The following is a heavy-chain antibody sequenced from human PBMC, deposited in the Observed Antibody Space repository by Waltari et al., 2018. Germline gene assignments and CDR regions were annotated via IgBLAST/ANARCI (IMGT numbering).Heavy chain of an antibody. J-gene: IGHJ4*02. D-gene: IGHD3-22*01. CDR3: VRHRSVTYYYYSSGYVDY. Sequence: QVQLQQWGAGLLKPSETLSLTCAVYGGSFSGYYWSWIRQPPGKGLEWIGEINHSGSTNYNPSLKSRVTISVDTSKNQFSLKLSSVTAADTAVYYCVRHRSVTYYYYSSGYVDYWGQGTLVTVSS. V-gene: IGHV4-34*01. CDR1: GGSFSGYY. CDR2: INHSGST.